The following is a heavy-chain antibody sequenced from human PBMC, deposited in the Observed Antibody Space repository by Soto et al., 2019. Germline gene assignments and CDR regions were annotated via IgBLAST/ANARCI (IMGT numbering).Heavy chain of an antibody. D-gene: IGHD2-2*01. CDR3: ARLAVRLQPLGYCSSTSCYESETFDY. CDR1: GGTFSSYT. J-gene: IGHJ4*02. Sequence: ASVKVSCKASGGTFSSYTISWVRQAPGQGLEWMGRIIPILGIANYAQKFQGRVTITADKSTSTAYMELGSLRSEDTAVYYCARLAVRLQPLGYCSSTSCYESETFDYWGQGTLVTVSS. V-gene: IGHV1-69*02. CDR2: IIPILGIA.